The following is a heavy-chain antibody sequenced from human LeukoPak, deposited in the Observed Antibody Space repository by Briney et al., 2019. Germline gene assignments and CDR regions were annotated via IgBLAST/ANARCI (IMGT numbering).Heavy chain of an antibody. CDR3: ARTTEGYCRGRSCYSYYYYMDV. D-gene: IGHD2-15*01. Sequence: SETLSLTCAVSGDSISSGGYSWSWVRQPPGKGLEWIGYIYSSGRSYYNPSLQSRVTISVDTSKNEFSLKVTSVTAADTAVYYCARTTEGYCRGRSCYSYYYYMDVWGKGTTVTVSS. J-gene: IGHJ6*03. V-gene: IGHV4-30-4*07. CDR2: IYSSGRS. CDR1: GDSISSGGYS.